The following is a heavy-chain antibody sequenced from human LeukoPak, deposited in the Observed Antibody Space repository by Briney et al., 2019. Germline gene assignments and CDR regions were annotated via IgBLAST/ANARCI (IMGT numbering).Heavy chain of an antibody. CDR3: VRGYSYGYRFDY. CDR1: GFTFDDYA. D-gene: IGHD5-18*01. J-gene: IGHJ4*02. Sequence: GGSLRLSCAASGFTFDDYAMHWVRQAPGKGLEWVSGISWNSGSVGYADSVKGRFTISRDNAKNSLYLQMNSLRAEDTALYYCVRGYSYGYRFDYWGQGTLVTVSS. V-gene: IGHV3-9*01. CDR2: ISWNSGSV.